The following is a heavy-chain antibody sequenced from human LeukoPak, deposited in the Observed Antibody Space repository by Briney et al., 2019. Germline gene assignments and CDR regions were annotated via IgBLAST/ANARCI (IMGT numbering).Heavy chain of an antibody. CDR3: ARDIVVVPAASYYFDY. D-gene: IGHD2-2*01. J-gene: IGHJ4*02. Sequence: GGSLRLSCAASGFTFSSYGMHWLRPAPGRGLGWVSIMSGSGGSTYYADSVKGRFTISRDNAKNSLYLQMNSLRAEDTAVYYCARDIVVVPAASYYFDYWGQGTLVTVSS. CDR2: MSGSGGST. V-gene: IGHV3-21*01. CDR1: GFTFSSYG.